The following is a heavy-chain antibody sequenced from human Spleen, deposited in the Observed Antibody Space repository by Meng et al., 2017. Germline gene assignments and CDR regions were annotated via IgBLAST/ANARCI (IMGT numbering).Heavy chain of an antibody. CDR1: GFTFSDHY. CDR2: TRNKTKNYTT. CDR3: ARDAIGYCSGGSCYRGYSFDY. D-gene: IGHD2-15*01. J-gene: IGHJ4*02. V-gene: IGHV3-72*01. Sequence: GESLKISCATSGFTFSDHYMDWVRQAPGKGLEWVGRTRNKTKNYTTEYAASVQGRFTISRDHSRNSIYLQMNSLKTEDTAVYYCARDAIGYCSGGSCYRGYSFDYWGQGTLVTVSS.